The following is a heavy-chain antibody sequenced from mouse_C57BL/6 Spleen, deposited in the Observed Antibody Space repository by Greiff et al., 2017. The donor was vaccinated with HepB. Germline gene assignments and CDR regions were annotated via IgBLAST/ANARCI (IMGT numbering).Heavy chain of an antibody. CDR2: ISSGSSTI. V-gene: IGHV5-17*01. CDR1: GFTFSDYG. J-gene: IGHJ4*01. CDR3: ARILLLFPDAMDY. D-gene: IGHD1-1*01. Sequence: EVQWVESGGGLVKPGGSLKLSCAASGFTFSDYGMHWVRQAPEKGLEWVAYISSGSSTIYYADTVKGRFTISRDNAKNTLFLQMTSLRSEDTAMYYCARILLLFPDAMDYWGQGTSVTVSS.